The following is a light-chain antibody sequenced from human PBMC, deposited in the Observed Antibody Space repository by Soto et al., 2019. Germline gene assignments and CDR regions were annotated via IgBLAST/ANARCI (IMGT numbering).Light chain of an antibody. CDR2: GAS. J-gene: IGKJ5*01. Sequence: ENVLTQSAGALXVXXGXXXXXXXXVSESVSSIYVAWYQQKPGQAPTLLIYGASTRATGIPDRFSGSGSGTDFTLTISSLHPEDFAVYFCQQFKNYPITFGQGTRLEI. CDR3: QQFKNYPIT. V-gene: IGKV3-20*01. CDR1: ESVSSIY.